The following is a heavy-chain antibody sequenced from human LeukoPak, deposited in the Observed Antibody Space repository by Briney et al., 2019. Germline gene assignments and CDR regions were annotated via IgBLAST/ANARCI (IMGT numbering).Heavy chain of an antibody. D-gene: IGHD3-22*01. J-gene: IGHJ5*02. CDR1: GGSISRGDYY. V-gene: IGHV4-30-4*01. CDR2: MYYSGST. CDR3: ARPYYYDSRIDP. Sequence: SETLSLTCTVSGGSISRGDYYWSWIRQPPGKGLEWIAYMYYSGSTYYNPSLKSRVTMSADPSKNQLSLKLSSVTAADTAVYYCARPYYYDSRIDPWGQGILVTVSS.